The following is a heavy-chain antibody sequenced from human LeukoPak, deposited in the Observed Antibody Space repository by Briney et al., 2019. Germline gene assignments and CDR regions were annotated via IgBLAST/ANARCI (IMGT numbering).Heavy chain of an antibody. CDR2: ISSSSYI. CDR1: GFTFSSYS. CDR3: ARDGTSGSYGAFDI. Sequence: GGSLRLSCAASGFTFSSYSMNWVRQAPGKGLEWVSSISSSSYIYYADSVKGRFTISRDNAKNSLYLQMNSLRAEDTAVYYCARDGTSGSYGAFDIWGQGTMVTVSS. J-gene: IGHJ3*02. D-gene: IGHD1-26*01. V-gene: IGHV3-21*01.